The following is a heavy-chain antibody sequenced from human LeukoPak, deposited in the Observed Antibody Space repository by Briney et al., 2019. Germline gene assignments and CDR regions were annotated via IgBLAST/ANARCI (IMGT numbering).Heavy chain of an antibody. J-gene: IGHJ6*02. V-gene: IGHV1-69*13. Sequence: SMTVSCKASGRTFSSDAISWVRQAPGQGLEWMGWIIPIFGTANYAQKFQGRVTITADESTGTAYMELSSLRSEDTAVYYCARRGEDIVVVPALGDYYYGMDVWGQGTTVTVSS. CDR3: ARRGEDIVVVPALGDYYYGMDV. CDR1: GRTFSSDA. CDR2: IIPIFGTA. D-gene: IGHD2-2*01.